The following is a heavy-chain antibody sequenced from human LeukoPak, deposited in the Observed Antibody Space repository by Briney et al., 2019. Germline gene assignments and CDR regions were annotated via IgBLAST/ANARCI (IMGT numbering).Heavy chain of an antibody. CDR3: ARALGYCTSTSCYLYWFDP. D-gene: IGHD2-2*01. CDR2: MNHNSGNT. V-gene: IGHV1-8*01. Sequence: ASVTVSFKASGYTFPSYVFNWVGPATGQGLAWMGWMNHNSGNTGYAQKIQGRVTMTRNSSISTAYMELSSLRSEDTAVYYCARALGYCTSTSCYLYWFDPWGQGTLVTVSS. J-gene: IGHJ5*02. CDR1: GYTFPSYV.